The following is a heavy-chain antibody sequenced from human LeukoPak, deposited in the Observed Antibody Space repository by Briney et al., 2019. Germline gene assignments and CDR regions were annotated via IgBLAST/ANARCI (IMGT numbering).Heavy chain of an antibody. CDR1: GYTFTSYD. D-gene: IGHD2-2*01. J-gene: IGHJ5*02. V-gene: IGHV1-8*01. CDR2: MNPNSGNT. Sequence: ASVKVSCKASGYTFTSYDINWVRQATGQGLEWMGWMNPNSGNTGYAQKFQGGVTMTRNTSISTAYMELSSLRSEDTAVYYCARGYHCSSTSCPLNWFDPWGQGTLVTVSS. CDR3: ARGYHCSSTSCPLNWFDP.